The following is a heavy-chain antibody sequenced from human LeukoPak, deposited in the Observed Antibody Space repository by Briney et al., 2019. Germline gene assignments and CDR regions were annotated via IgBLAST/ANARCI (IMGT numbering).Heavy chain of an antibody. CDR2: ISYDGSNK. CDR3: ARDQGYYYDSSGYYGGVHFDY. V-gene: IGHV3-30-3*01. Sequence: PGGSLRLSCAASGFTFSSYAMHWVRQAPGKGLEWVAVISYDGSNKYYADSVKGQFTISRDNSKNTLYLQMNSLRAEDTAVYYCARDQGYYYDSSGYYGGVHFDYWGQGTLVTVSS. D-gene: IGHD3-22*01. CDR1: GFTFSSYA. J-gene: IGHJ4*02.